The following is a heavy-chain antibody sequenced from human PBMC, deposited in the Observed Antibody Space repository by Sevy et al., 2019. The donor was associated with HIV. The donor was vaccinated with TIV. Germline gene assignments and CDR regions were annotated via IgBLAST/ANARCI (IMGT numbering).Heavy chain of an antibody. CDR1: GFTFSSYW. CDR3: ARDGVPAAIRFLDY. D-gene: IGHD2-2*02. V-gene: IGHV3-74*01. CDR2: INSDGSST. J-gene: IGHJ4*02. Sequence: GGSLRLSCAASGFTFSSYWMHWVRQAPGKGLVWVSRINSDGSSTGYADSVKCRFTISRDNAKHTLYLQMNSLRAEDTAVYYCARDGVPAAIRFLDYWSQGTLVTVSS.